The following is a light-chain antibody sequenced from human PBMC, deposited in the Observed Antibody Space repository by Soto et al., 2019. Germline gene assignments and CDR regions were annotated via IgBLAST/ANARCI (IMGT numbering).Light chain of an antibody. V-gene: IGKV3-15*01. CDR1: PSVSSN. CDR2: GAS. CDR3: QQYNNWPPMYT. J-gene: IGKJ2*01. Sequence: EIVMTQSPATLSVSPGERATLSCRASPSVSSNLAWYQQKPGQAPRLLIYGASTWATGIPARFSGSGSGTEFTLTISSLQSEDFAVYYCQQYNNWPPMYTFGQGTKLEIK.